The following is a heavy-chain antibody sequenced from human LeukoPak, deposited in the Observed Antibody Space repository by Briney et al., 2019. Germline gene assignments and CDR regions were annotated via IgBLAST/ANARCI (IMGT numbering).Heavy chain of an antibody. CDR1: GYTLTEVY. V-gene: IGHV1-24*01. CDR3: AIDKYNYVWGSFRYTSH. D-gene: IGHD3-16*02. Sequence: ASVKVSCKVSGYTLTEVYMYWVRQAPGKGLEWMGGFDPEEGEALYAQKFQGRVNMTEDTFADTAYMELSSLRSEDTAVYYCAIDKYNYVWGSFRYTSHWGQGTLVTVSS. J-gene: IGHJ4*02. CDR2: FDPEEGEA.